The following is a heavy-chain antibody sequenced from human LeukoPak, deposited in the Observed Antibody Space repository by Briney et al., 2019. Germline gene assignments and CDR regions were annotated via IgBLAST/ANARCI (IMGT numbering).Heavy chain of an antibody. CDR1: GFTFSSYE. J-gene: IGHJ4*02. V-gene: IGHV3-48*03. CDR3: ARERRDHAFDQ. Sequence: GGSLRLSCAASGFTFSSYEVHWVRQAPGKGLEWVSYISSSGSTKYYADSVKGRFTISRYNAKNSLYLQMNSLRAEDTAVYYCARERRDHAFDQWRQRTLVTVSS. CDR2: ISSSGSTK. D-gene: IGHD1-14*01.